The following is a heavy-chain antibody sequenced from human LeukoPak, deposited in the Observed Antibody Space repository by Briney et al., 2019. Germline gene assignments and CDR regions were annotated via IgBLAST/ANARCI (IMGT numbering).Heavy chain of an antibody. Sequence: GESLKISCMVSGYTFTNYWIGWVRQVPGKGLEWMGIIYPGDSDTRYSPSFQGQVTISADKSITTAYLQWSSLKASDTAVYYCARRVGSSWQFDFWGQGTLVTVSS. CDR2: IYPGDSDT. CDR1: GYTFTNYW. CDR3: ARRVGSSWQFDF. D-gene: IGHD6-13*01. J-gene: IGHJ4*02. V-gene: IGHV5-51*01.